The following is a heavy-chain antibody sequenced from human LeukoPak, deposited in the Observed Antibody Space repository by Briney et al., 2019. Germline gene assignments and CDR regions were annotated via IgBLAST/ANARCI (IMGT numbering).Heavy chain of an antibody. Sequence: GGSLRLSCAASGFALSSHWMTWVRQVPGRGPEWMANVNRDGSETYYLDSVKGRFTISKDNAKNSLYLQMNSLRAEDTALYHCARNNGMDVWGQGTTVIVSS. CDR1: GFALSSHW. CDR2: VNRDGSET. V-gene: IGHV3-7*03. J-gene: IGHJ6*02. CDR3: ARNNGMDV.